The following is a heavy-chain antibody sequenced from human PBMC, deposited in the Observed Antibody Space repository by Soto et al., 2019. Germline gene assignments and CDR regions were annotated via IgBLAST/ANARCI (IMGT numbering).Heavy chain of an antibody. CDR1: GFTFNDSD. Sequence: VQLLESGGGLVQPGGSLRLSCVASGFTFNDSDMNWVRQAPGKGLEWVSGISGSGDATYYAGSLKGRFTISRDISKNTLYLQMNSLRAEDTAVYYCAKVRGHDYYGMDVWGQGTTVTVSS. D-gene: IGHD3-10*01. J-gene: IGHJ6*02. CDR2: ISGSGDAT. V-gene: IGHV3-23*01. CDR3: AKVRGHDYYGMDV.